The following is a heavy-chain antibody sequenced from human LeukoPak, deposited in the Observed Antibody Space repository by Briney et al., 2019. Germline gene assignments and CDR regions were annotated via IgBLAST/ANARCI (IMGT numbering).Heavy chain of an antibody. CDR1: GFTFSSYT. V-gene: IGHV3-48*04. CDR3: ARDVRDFWNYFDY. Sequence: PGGSLRLSCAASGFTFSSYTMNWVRQAPGKGLEWVSYISSSASTIYYADSVKGRFTISRDNAKNSLYLQMNSLRVEDTAVYYCARDVRDFWNYFDYWGQGTLATVSS. CDR2: ISSSASTI. J-gene: IGHJ4*02. D-gene: IGHD3-3*01.